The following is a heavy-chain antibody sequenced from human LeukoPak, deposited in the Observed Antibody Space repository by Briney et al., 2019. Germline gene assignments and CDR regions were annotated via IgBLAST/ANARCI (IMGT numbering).Heavy chain of an antibody. CDR2: IYYSGST. V-gene: IGHV4-39*01. Sequence: PSQTLSLTCTVSGGSISSSSYYWGWIRQPPGKGLEWIGSIYYSGSTYYNPSLKSRVTISVDTSKNQFSLKLSSVTAADTAVYYCASPGRTPPQFDYWGQGTLVTVSS. CDR1: GGSISSSSYY. D-gene: IGHD3-10*01. CDR3: ASPGRTPPQFDY. J-gene: IGHJ4*02.